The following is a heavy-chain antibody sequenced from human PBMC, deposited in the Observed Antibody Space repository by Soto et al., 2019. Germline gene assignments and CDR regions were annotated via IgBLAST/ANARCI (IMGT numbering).Heavy chain of an antibody. Sequence: GGSLRLSCAPSGFTLSSYAMSWVRQAPGEGREWVSAISGSGGTTSYADSWKGRFTFSRDNSKNPLNLQMNSLRAEATAVYYCAKAQVVRGVMDSLEYWYQGTLGTASS. J-gene: IGHJ4*01. D-gene: IGHD3-10*02. V-gene: IGHV3-23*01. CDR2: ISGSGGTT. CDR1: GFTLSSYA. CDR3: AKAQVVRGVMDSLEY.